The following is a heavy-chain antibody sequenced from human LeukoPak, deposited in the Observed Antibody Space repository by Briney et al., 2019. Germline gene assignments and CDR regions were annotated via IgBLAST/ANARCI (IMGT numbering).Heavy chain of an antibody. J-gene: IGHJ4*02. Sequence: GGSLRLSCAASGFTVSSNYMSWVRQAPGKGLEWVSVIYFGGSTYYADSVRGRFTLPRDNSKNTLYLQMNSLRAEDTAVYYCARDSRDGYNSSARYLDYWCQGTLVTVSS. D-gene: IGHD5-24*01. CDR3: ARDSRDGYNSSARYLDY. CDR2: IYFGGST. V-gene: IGHV3-66*02. CDR1: GFTVSSNY.